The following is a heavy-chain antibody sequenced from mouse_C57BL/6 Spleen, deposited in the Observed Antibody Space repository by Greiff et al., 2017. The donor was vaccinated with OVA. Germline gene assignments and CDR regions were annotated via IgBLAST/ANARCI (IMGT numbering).Heavy chain of an antibody. CDR3: ARKGNYYGSSYWYFDV. V-gene: IGHV1-50*01. Sequence: QVQLQQPGAELVKPGASVKLSCKASGYTFTSYWMQWVKQRPGQGLEWIGEIDPSDSYTNYNQKFKGKATLTVDTSSSTAYMQLSSLTSEDSAVYYCARKGNYYGSSYWYFDVWGTGTTVTVSS. D-gene: IGHD1-1*01. J-gene: IGHJ1*03. CDR2: IDPSDSYT. CDR1: GYTFTSYW.